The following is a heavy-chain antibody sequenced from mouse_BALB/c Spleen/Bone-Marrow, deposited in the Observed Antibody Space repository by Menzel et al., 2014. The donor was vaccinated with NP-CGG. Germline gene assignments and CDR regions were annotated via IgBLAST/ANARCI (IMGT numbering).Heavy chain of an antibody. D-gene: IGHD1-1*01. CDR1: GFTFSSYG. CDR3: ARVYGWYFDV. V-gene: IGHV5-6-3*01. J-gene: IGHJ1*01. Sequence: EVNLVESGGGLVQPGGSLNLSCVASGFTFSSYGMSWVRQTPDKRLELVATINNNGGSTYYPDSVKGQFTISRDNAKNTLYLQMSSLKSEDTAMYYCARVYGWYFDVWGAGTTVTVSS. CDR2: INNNGGST.